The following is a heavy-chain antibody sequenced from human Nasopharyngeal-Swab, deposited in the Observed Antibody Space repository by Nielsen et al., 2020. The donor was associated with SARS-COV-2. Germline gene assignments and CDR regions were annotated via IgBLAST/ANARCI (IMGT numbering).Heavy chain of an antibody. D-gene: IGHD3-9*01. V-gene: IGHV3-23*01. CDR1: GFTFSSYA. J-gene: IGHJ6*02. CDR2: ISGSGGST. Sequence: GESLKISCAASGFTFSSYAMSWVRQAPGKGLEWVSTISGSGGSTYYADSAKGRFTISRDNSKNTLYLQMSSLRAEDTAVYYCARVSPPLLTGPYYYYGMDVWGQGTTVTVSS. CDR3: ARVSPPLLTGPYYYYGMDV.